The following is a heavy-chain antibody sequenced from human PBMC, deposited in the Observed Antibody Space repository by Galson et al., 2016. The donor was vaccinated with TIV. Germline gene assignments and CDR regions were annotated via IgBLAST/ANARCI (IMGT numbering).Heavy chain of an antibody. J-gene: IGHJ5*01. V-gene: IGHV1-2*02. CDR3: VLDVSESHSWFDS. CDR2: INTNSGDT. Sequence: SVKVSCKASGYTFTDYYIHRVRQAPGPGLEWMGWINTNSGDTHFPQKFQGRVTMTMDKSINTAYMELSRLKSDVTAVYYCVLDVSESHSWFDSLGQGTLVTVSS. CDR1: GYTFTDYY. D-gene: IGHD2-8*01.